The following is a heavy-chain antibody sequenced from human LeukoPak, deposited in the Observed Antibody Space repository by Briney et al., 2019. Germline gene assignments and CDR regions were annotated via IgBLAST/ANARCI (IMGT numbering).Heavy chain of an antibody. V-gene: IGHV6-1*01. D-gene: IGHD6-19*01. CDR3: ARDRYSSGWYGLDY. Sequence: PSQTLSLTCAISGDSVSSNSAAWNWIRQSPSRGLEWLGRTYYRSKWYNDYAVSVKSRITVNPDTSKNQFSLQLNSVAPEDTAVYYCARDRYSSGWYGLDYWGQGTLVTVSS. CDR2: TYYRSKWYN. CDR1: GDSVSSNSAA. J-gene: IGHJ4*02.